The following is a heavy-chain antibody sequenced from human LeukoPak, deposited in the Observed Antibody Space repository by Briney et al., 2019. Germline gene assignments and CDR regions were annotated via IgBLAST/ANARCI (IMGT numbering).Heavy chain of an antibody. D-gene: IGHD2-15*01. CDR1: GGSFSGYY. CDR3: ARRLVDSGASQVSDD. Sequence: PSETLSLTCAVYGGSFSGYYWSWIRQPPGKGLQWIGEINDSGSVNCNPSLKNRVTLSVDTSKNQFSLRLSSVAAADTAVYYCARRLVDSGASQVSDDWGQGTLVTVSS. CDR2: INDSGSV. V-gene: IGHV4-34*01. J-gene: IGHJ4*02.